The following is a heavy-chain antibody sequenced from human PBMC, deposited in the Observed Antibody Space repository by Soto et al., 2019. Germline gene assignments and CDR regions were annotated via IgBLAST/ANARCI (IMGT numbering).Heavy chain of an antibody. D-gene: IGHD4-17*01. CDR2: MNPNSGNT. Sequence: QVQLVQSGAEVKKPGASVKVSCKASGYTFTSYDINWVRQATGQGLEWMGWMNPNSGNTGYAQKFQGRVTMTRNTSISTAYMERSSLRSEDTAVYYCARGRDYGAEIRRWYFDLWGRGTLVTVSS. V-gene: IGHV1-8*01. CDR1: GYTFTSYD. J-gene: IGHJ2*01. CDR3: ARGRDYGAEIRRWYFDL.